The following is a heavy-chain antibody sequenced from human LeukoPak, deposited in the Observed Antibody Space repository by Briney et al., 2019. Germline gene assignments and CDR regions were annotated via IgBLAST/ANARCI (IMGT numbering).Heavy chain of an antibody. CDR1: GGSISSYY. CDR3: ARVSPEIDFWSGPPKAFDI. D-gene: IGHD3-3*01. Sequence: SETLSLTCTDSGGSISSYYWSWIRQPAGKGLEWIGRIYTSGSTNYNPSLKSRVTMSVDTSKNQFSLKLSSVTAADTAVYYCARVSPEIDFWSGPPKAFDIWGQGTMVTVSS. CDR2: IYTSGST. J-gene: IGHJ3*02. V-gene: IGHV4-4*07.